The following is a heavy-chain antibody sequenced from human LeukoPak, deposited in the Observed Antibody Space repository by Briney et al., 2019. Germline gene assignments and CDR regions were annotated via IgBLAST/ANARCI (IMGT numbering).Heavy chain of an antibody. CDR1: GFTFSSYA. J-gene: IGHJ6*02. V-gene: IGHV3-64*01. D-gene: IGHD3-22*01. CDR3: ARGSYDSSGYYYAYYYYYGMDV. CDR2: ISSNGGST. Sequence: PGGSLRLSCAASGFTFSSYALHWVRQAPGKGLVYVSAISSNGGSTYYANSVKGRFTISRDNSKNTLYLQMGSLRAEDMAVYYCARGSYDSSGYYYAYYYYYGMDVWGQGTTVTVSS.